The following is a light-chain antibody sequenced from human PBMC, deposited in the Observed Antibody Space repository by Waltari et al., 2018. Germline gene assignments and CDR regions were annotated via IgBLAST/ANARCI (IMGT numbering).Light chain of an antibody. CDR1: QSVSKY. J-gene: IGKJ1*01. CDR3: QNHERLPAT. Sequence: EVVLTQSPGTLSLSPGETATLPCRASQSVSKYLAWYQQRPGQAPRLLIYAASTRATGIPDRFSGSGSGTDFSLTISRLEPEDFAVYYCQNHERLPATFGQGTKVEIK. V-gene: IGKV3-20*01. CDR2: AAS.